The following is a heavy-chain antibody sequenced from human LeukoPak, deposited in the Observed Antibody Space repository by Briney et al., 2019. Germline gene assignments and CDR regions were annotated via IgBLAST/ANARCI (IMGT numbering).Heavy chain of an antibody. Sequence: GASVTVSCTASVYTFTGYYMHWVRQAPGQGLEWMGWINPNSGGTSYAQKFQGRVTMTRDTSISTAYMELRSDDTAVYYCARGAGGFGEFDFDYWGQGTLVTVSS. V-gene: IGHV1-2*02. D-gene: IGHD3-10*01. CDR2: INPNSGGT. CDR1: VYTFTGYY. CDR3: ARGAGGFGEFDFDY. J-gene: IGHJ4*02.